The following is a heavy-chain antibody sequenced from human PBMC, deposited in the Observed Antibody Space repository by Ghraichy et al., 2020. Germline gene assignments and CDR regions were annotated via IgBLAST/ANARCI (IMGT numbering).Heavy chain of an antibody. CDR3: AHRVLEGDYGDYVWFDP. CDR2: IYWNDDK. D-gene: IGHD4-17*01. Sequence: SGPTLVKPTQTLTLTCTFSGFSLSTSGVGVGWIRQPPGKALEWLALIYWNDDKRYSPSLKSRLTITKDTSKNQVVLTMTNMDPVDTATYYCAHRVLEGDYGDYVWFDPWGQGTLVTVSS. J-gene: IGHJ5*02. CDR1: GFSLSTSGVG. V-gene: IGHV2-5*01.